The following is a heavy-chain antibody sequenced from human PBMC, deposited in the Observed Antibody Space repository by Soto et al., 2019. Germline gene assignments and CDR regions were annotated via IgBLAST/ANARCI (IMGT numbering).Heavy chain of an antibody. V-gene: IGHV2-5*02. D-gene: IGHD3-10*01. CDR2: IYWDDDK. J-gene: IGHJ2*01. CDR1: GFSVDSHAVG. Sequence: QITLKESGPTLVKPTQTLTLTCTFSGFSVDSHAVGVGWFRQPPGKALQWLALIYWDDDKRYSPSLKSRLTITKAXXIXHXVLAMTNMHPVDTATYYCSHSEGSRDFYRPYWYFDLWGRDTPVTVSS. CDR3: SHSEGSRDFYRPYWYFDL.